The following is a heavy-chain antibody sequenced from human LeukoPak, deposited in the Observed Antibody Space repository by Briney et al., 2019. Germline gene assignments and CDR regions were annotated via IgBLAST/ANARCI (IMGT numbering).Heavy chain of an antibody. CDR2: ISAYNGNT. CDR1: GYTFTGYY. V-gene: IGHV1-18*04. J-gene: IGHJ4*02. Sequence: GASVKVSCKASGYTFTGYYMHWVRQAPGQGLEWMGWISAYNGNTNYAQKLQGRVTMTTDTSTSTAYMELRSLRPDDTAVYYCARGGLAIFWLDFDYWGQGTLVTVSS. D-gene: IGHD3-9*01. CDR3: ARGGLAIFWLDFDY.